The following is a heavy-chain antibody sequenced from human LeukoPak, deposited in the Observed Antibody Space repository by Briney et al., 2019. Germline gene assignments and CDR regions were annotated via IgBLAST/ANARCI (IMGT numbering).Heavy chain of an antibody. CDR2: IYSDGKT. V-gene: IGHV3-66*02. D-gene: IGHD3-10*01. J-gene: IGHJ4*02. CDR3: TRVDTGRGGGWVPFDY. Sequence: GGSLRLSCAVSGLTVNSNYMTWVRQAPGKGLEWVSVIYSDGKTYRADSVKGRFTISRDNSKNTVYLQMNSLRPEDTAVYYCTRVDTGRGGGWVPFDYRGQGTLVTVSS. CDR1: GLTVNSNY.